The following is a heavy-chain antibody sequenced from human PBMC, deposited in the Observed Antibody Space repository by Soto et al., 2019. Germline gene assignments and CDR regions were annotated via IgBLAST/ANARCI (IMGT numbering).Heavy chain of an antibody. CDR3: ARAQWFETSGYILES. CDR2: IYYSGST. CDR1: GGSITTVGPY. J-gene: IGHJ5*02. Sequence: SETLSRTCTVSGGSITTVGPYCGWIRRHPGKGLELLGFIYYSGSTPYNPSLKSRVTISLETSSNQFSLSLSSATAADTGVYYCARAQWFETSGYILESWGQGTLVTLSS. V-gene: IGHV4-31*03. D-gene: IGHD3-22*01.